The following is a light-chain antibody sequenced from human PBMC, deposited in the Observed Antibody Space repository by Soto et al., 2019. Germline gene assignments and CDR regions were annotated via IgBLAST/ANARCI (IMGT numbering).Light chain of an antibody. CDR2: DAS. J-gene: IGKJ1*01. V-gene: IGKV1-5*01. CDR1: QSISNR. Sequence: DIQMTQSPSTLSASVGDGVTITGRASQSISNRLAWYQQRPGKAPKYLIYDASTLDSGAPSRFSGSGSGTEFTLSISSLQPDDFATYYCQQYNIYPWTFGQGTKWIS. CDR3: QQYNIYPWT.